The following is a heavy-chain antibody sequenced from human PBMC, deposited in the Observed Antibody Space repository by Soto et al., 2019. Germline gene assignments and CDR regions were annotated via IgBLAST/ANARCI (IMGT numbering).Heavy chain of an antibody. J-gene: IGHJ6*02. CDR2: IYHSGST. D-gene: IGHD6-19*01. Sequence: SETLSLTCAVSGGSISSSNWWSWVRQPPGKGLEWIGEIYHSGSTNYNPSLKSRVTISVDKSRNQFSLKLSSVTAADTAVYYCARTIAMIAVAGTTIEYYYYYYGMDVWGQGTTVTVSS. CDR3: ARTIAMIAVAGTTIEYYYYYYGMDV. V-gene: IGHV4-4*02. CDR1: GGSISSSNW.